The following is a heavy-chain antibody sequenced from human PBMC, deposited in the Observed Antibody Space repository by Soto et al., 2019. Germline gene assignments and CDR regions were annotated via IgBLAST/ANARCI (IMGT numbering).Heavy chain of an antibody. D-gene: IGHD1-26*01. V-gene: IGHV1-46*01. CDR3: ARQKIVGNTGFDS. J-gene: IGHJ4*02. CDR1: GYTFTFYY. CDR2: INTRGGST. Sequence: QVQLVQSGAEVRKPGAAVKVSCKASGYTFTFYYIHWARQAPGQGLEWMGIINTRGGSTTYAQKFQGSVTITRDTSTSSVYMELGSLRSDDTAVYYCARQKIVGNTGFDSWGQGTLVTVSS.